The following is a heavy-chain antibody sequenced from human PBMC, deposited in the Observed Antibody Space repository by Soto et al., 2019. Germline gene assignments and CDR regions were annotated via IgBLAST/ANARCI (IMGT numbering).Heavy chain of an antibody. CDR2: ISYDGSNK. CDR3: GIQVSVPVSAFLLNRSSDL. V-gene: IGHV3-30*03. J-gene: IGHJ2*01. D-gene: IGHD1-1*01. Sequence: QAPGKGLEWVAVISYDGSNKYYADSVKGRFTISRDNSKNTLYLQMNSLRAEDFFQYYCGIQVSVPVSAFLLNRSSDL.